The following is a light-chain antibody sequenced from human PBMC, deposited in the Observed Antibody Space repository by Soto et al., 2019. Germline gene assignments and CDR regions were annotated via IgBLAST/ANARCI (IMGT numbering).Light chain of an antibody. J-gene: IGLJ2*01. Sequence: QAVVTQEPSLTVSPGGTVTLTCGSSTGGVTSGHHPYWFQQKPGQGPRTLIYDTTNKPSWIPARFSGSLLGGKAALTLSGAQPEDEADYYCSFSYSGVVVFGGGTKLTVL. CDR1: TGGVTSGHH. V-gene: IGLV7-46*01. CDR2: DTT. CDR3: SFSYSGVVV.